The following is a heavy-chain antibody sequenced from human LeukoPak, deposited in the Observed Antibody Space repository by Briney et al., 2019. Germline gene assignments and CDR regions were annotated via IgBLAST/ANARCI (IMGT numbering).Heavy chain of an antibody. Sequence: SETLSLTCAVYGGSFSGYYWSWIRQPPGKGLEWIGEINHSGSTNYNPSLKSRVTISVDTSKNQFSLKLSSVTAAETAVYFCARDYGSGSYYRDYYYMDVWGKGTTVTVSS. D-gene: IGHD3-10*01. CDR1: GGSFSGYY. CDR3: ARDYGSGSYYRDYYYMDV. V-gene: IGHV4-34*01. J-gene: IGHJ6*03. CDR2: INHSGST.